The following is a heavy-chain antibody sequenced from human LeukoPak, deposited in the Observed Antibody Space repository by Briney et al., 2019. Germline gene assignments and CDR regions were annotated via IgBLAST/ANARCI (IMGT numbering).Heavy chain of an antibody. Sequence: GGSLRLSCAASGFTVSSNYMSWVRQAPGKGLEWVSVIYSGGSTYYADSVKGRFTISRDNSKNTLYLQMNSLRAEDTAVHYCASYDSSGYYWGHAFDIWGQGTMVTVSS. CDR3: ASYDSSGYYWGHAFDI. CDR1: GFTVSSNY. CDR2: IYSGGST. J-gene: IGHJ3*02. D-gene: IGHD3-22*01. V-gene: IGHV3-53*01.